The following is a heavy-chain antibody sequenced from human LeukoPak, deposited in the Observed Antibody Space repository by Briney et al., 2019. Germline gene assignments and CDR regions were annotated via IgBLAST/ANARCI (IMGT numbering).Heavy chain of an antibody. V-gene: IGHV3-23*01. CDR1: GFTFSSYA. D-gene: IGHD5-24*01. J-gene: IGHJ4*02. CDR3: AKDLLEMATHAGYYFDY. Sequence: GGSLRLSCAASGFTFSSYAMSWARQAPGKGLEWVSAISGNGGSTYYADSVKGRFTISRDNSKNTLYLQMNSLRAEDTAVYYCAKDLLEMATHAGYYFDYWGQGTLVTVSS. CDR2: ISGNGGST.